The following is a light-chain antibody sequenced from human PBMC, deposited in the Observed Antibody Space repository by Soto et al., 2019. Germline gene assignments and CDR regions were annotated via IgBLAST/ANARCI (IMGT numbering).Light chain of an antibody. J-gene: IGKJ4*01. CDR1: QGISSY. CDR3: QQLNSYPLT. CDR2: AAS. V-gene: IGKV1-9*01. Sequence: DIQLTQSPSFLSASVGDRVTITCRASQGISSYLAWYQQKPVKAPKLLIYAASTFQSGVPSRFSGSGSGTEFTLTISSLQPEDFATYYCQQLNSYPLTFGGGTKVDIK.